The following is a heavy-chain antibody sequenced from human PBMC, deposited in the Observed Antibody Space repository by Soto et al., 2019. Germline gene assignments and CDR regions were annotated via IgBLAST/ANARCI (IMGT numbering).Heavy chain of an antibody. CDR3: ARLGGYVSVGYYYLWDS. J-gene: IGHJ4*02. D-gene: IGHD3-22*01. V-gene: IGHV4-39*01. CDR2: INHSGST. Sequence: QLQLQESGPGLVKPSETLSLTCRVSDGSMNSDSSYWGWIRQPPGKGLEWIGVINHSGSTYHNLSLNGRVTMAVHASRNQFSLKLPSMTAADTAVYYCARLGGYVSVGYYYLWDSWGQGTLVTVSS. CDR1: DGSMNSDSSY.